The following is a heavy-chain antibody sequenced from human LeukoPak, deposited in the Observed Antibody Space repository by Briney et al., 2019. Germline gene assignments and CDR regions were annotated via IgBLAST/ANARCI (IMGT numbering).Heavy chain of an antibody. CDR2: IYSGDNT. Sequence: GGSLRLSCGASGFTFSSYWMSWVRQAPGKGLEWVSVIYSGDNTYYADSVKGRFTISRDNSKNTLYLQMNSLRAEDTAVYYCVRESSGSYFAYWGQGTLVTVSS. D-gene: IGHD3-10*01. J-gene: IGHJ4*02. CDR1: GFTFSSYW. CDR3: VRESSGSYFAY. V-gene: IGHV3-53*01.